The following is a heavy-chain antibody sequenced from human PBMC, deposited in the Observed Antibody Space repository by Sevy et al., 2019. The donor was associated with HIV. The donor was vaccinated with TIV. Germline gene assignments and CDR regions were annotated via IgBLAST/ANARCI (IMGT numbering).Heavy chain of an antibody. CDR2: IRSKANSYAT. V-gene: IGHV3-73*01. CDR3: TSEYSTSVCMDV. Sequence: GGSLRLSCAASGFTFSDSAMHWVRQASGKGLEWVGRIRSKANSYATAYAASVKGRFTISRDDSKNTAYLQMNSLKTDDTAVYYCTSEYSTSVCMDVWGKGTTVTVSS. CDR1: GFTFSDSA. J-gene: IGHJ6*03. D-gene: IGHD6-6*01.